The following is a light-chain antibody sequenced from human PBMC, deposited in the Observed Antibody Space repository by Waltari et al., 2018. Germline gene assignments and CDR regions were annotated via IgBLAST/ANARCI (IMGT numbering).Light chain of an antibody. CDR3: QSADSSSKFQV. CDR1: ALPNQY. V-gene: IGLV3-25*03. CDR2: KDT. Sequence: SYELTQPPSVSVSPGQTARITCSGDALPNQYAYWYQQKSGQAPVVIIYKDTERPSGIPERFSGSTSGTIVTLTISGVQAEDEADYYFQSADSSSKFQVFGGGTKLTVL. J-gene: IGLJ2*01.